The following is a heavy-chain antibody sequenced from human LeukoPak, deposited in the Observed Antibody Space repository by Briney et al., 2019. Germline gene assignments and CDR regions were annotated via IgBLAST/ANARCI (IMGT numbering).Heavy chain of an antibody. CDR3: ARDPYYYGSGSYYVDY. J-gene: IGHJ4*02. D-gene: IGHD3-10*01. Sequence: PGRSLRLSCAASGFTFSSYAMHWVRQAPGKGLEWVAVISYDGSNKYYADSVKGRFTISRDNSKNTLYLQVNSLRAEDTAAYYCARDPYYYGSGSYYVDYWGQGTLVTVSS. CDR2: ISYDGSNK. CDR1: GFTFSSYA. V-gene: IGHV3-30-3*01.